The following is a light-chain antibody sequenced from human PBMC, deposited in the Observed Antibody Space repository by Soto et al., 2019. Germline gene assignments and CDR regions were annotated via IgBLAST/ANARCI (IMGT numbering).Light chain of an antibody. Sequence: EIVLTQSPGTLSLSPGERATLSCRASQNINSDYFAWYQQKPGQAPRLLIYGASTRATGIPARFSGSGSGTDFTLTISSLESEDFAVYYCQQRANWPLTFGGGTKVDIK. V-gene: IGKV3-11*01. CDR2: GAS. CDR1: QNINSDY. CDR3: QQRANWPLT. J-gene: IGKJ4*01.